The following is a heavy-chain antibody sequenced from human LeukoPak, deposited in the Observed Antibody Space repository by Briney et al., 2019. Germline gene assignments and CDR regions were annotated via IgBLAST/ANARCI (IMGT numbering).Heavy chain of an antibody. CDR1: GFTFRSYA. CDR3: AKKTSGVYNFDY. Sequence: GGSLRLSCAASGFTFRSYAMSWVRQAPGKGLEWVSAISGSGGSTYYADSVKGRFTISRDNSKNTLYLQMNSLRAEDTAVYYCAKKTSGVYNFDYWGQGTLVTVSS. V-gene: IGHV3-23*01. J-gene: IGHJ4*02. D-gene: IGHD2-8*01. CDR2: ISGSGGST.